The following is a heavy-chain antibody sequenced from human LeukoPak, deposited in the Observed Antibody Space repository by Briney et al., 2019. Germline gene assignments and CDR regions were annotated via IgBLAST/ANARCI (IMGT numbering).Heavy chain of an antibody. CDR1: GFTFTDYS. CDR3: ARDGSGFYLYYYMGV. CDR2: ISTVSTYK. J-gene: IGHJ6*03. V-gene: IGHV3-21*01. Sequence: GGSLRLSCAASGFTFTDYSMTWVRQAPGKGLEWVSSISTVSTYKFYSDSVKGRFTISRDNAKNTLYLQMSSLTAEDTAVYYCARDGSGFYLYYYMGVWGRGTPVTVSS. D-gene: IGHD6-25*01.